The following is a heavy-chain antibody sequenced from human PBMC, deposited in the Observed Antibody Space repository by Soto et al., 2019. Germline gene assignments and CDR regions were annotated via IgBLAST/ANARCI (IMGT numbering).Heavy chain of an antibody. CDR3: ARDRRSYYYYYGMDV. CDR2: INAGNGNT. V-gene: IGHV1-3*01. J-gene: IGHJ6*02. Sequence: ASVKVSCKASGYTFTSYAMHWVRQAPGQRLEWMGWINAGNGNTKYSQKFQGRVTITRDTSASTAYMELSSLRSEDTAVYYCARDRRSYYYYYGMDVWGQGTTVTVSS. CDR1: GYTFTSYA.